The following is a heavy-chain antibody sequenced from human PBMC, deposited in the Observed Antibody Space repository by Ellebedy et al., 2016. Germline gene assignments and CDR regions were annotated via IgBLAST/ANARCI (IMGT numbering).Heavy chain of an antibody. CDR1: GFTVSSSY. J-gene: IGHJ4*02. V-gene: IGHV3-53*01. CDR3: VKSGHSYAWSY. Sequence: GESLKISCAASGFTVSSSYVNWVRQAPGKGLEWVSMSSPSGTMLYADYVKGRFSISRDNSKNTLYLQMNSLTVDDTAVYFCVKSGHSYAWSYWGQGTLVTVS. D-gene: IGHD5-18*01. CDR2: SSPSGTM.